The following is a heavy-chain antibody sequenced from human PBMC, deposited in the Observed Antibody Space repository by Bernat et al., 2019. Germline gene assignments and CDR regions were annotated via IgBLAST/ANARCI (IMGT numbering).Heavy chain of an antibody. CDR2: ISGSDGST. CDR1: GFTFSDYA. D-gene: IGHD6-19*01. J-gene: IGHJ3*02. CDR3: AKDVSAVAGDAFDI. V-gene: IGHV3-23*01. Sequence: EVQLLESGGGLVQPGGSLRLSCEASGFTFSDYAMSWVRQAPGKGLEWVSAISGSDGSTYYADAVNGRFTISRDNSKNTLYLQMNSLRGEDTAVYYCAKDVSAVAGDAFDIWGQGTMVTVSS.